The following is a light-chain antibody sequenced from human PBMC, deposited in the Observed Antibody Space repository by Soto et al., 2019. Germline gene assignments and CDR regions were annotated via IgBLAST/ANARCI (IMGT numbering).Light chain of an antibody. Sequence: QSVLAQPASVSGSPGQSITISCTGTSSDIGNFRLVSWYQQHPGKVPKVVMFEVNKRPSWVPNRLSGSRSGKTASLTISGLQTEDAADYYCCSYEDNNTYVFGSGTKGTDL. V-gene: IGLV2-23*02. J-gene: IGLJ1*01. CDR3: CSYEDNNTYV. CDR1: SSDIGNFRL. CDR2: EVN.